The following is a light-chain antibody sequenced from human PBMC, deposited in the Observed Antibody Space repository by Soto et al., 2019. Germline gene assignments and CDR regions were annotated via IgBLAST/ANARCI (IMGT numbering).Light chain of an antibody. CDR3: SSYASSSTLV. V-gene: IGLV2-14*01. J-gene: IGLJ2*01. CDR1: SSDVGGYDY. Sequence: QSALTQPASVSGSPGQSITISCTGTSSDVGGYDYVSGYQQHPGKVPKLMIYDVSSRPSGVSNRFTGSKSGNTASLTISGLQDEDEADYYCSSYASSSTLVFGGGTKLAVL. CDR2: DVS.